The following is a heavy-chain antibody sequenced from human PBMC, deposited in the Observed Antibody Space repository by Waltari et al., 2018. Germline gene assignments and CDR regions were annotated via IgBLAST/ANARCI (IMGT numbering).Heavy chain of an antibody. J-gene: IGHJ5*02. D-gene: IGHD6-19*01. CDR1: GGTFSSYA. CDR2: IIPSFGTA. V-gene: IGHV1-69*14. CDR3: ARAPTGAVAATGWFDP. Sequence: QVQLVQSGAEVKKPGSSVKVSCKASGGTFSSYAISWVRQAPGQGLEWMGGIIPSFGTANNAQKFQGKCAITGDKSTSRAYMELSSLRSEDTAVYYCARAPTGAVAATGWFDPWGQGTLVTVSA.